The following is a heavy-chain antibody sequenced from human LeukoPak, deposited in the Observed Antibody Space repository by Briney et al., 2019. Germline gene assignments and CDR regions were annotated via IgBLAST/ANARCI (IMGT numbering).Heavy chain of an antibody. Sequence: GGSLRLSCVASGLTLSRDWMSWVRQAPGKGLEWVANIKEDGSAQYYADSVKGRFTISRDNTKNSLYLQMNSLTAEDTAMYYCAKDGDGYHNWGQGALVTVSS. D-gene: IGHD3-9*01. CDR2: IKEDGSAQ. CDR1: GLTLSRDW. V-gene: IGHV3-7*01. CDR3: AKDGDGYHN. J-gene: IGHJ4*02.